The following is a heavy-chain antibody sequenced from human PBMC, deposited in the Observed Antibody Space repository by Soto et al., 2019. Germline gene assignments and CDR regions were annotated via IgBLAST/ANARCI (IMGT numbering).Heavy chain of an antibody. CDR3: ARVSGSGASYYLCSSDFDY. Sequence: GASVKVSCKASGYTFTSYGISWVRQAPGQGLEWMGWLSAYNGNTNYAQKLQGRVTMTTDTSTSTAHMELRSLRSDASAVSYCARVSGSGASYYLCSSDFDYWGQGTLVAVSS. CDR1: GYTFTSYG. D-gene: IGHD1-26*01. CDR2: LSAYNGNT. V-gene: IGHV1-18*04. J-gene: IGHJ4*02.